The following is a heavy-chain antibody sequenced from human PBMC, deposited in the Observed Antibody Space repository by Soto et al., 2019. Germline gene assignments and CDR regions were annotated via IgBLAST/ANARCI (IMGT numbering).Heavy chain of an antibody. CDR1: GFTFSSYS. CDR2: ISSSSSTI. Sequence: EVQLVESGGGLVQPGGSLRLSCAASGFTFSSYSMNWVRQAPGKGLDWVSYISSSSSTIYYADSVKGRFTISRDNAKNSLYLQMNSLRADDTAVYYCASIRGVIMVDYGMDVWGQGTTVTVSS. CDR3: ASIRGVIMVDYGMDV. J-gene: IGHJ6*02. V-gene: IGHV3-48*01. D-gene: IGHD3-10*01.